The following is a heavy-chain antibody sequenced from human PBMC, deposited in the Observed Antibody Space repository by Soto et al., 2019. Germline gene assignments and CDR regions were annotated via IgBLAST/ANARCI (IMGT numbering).Heavy chain of an antibody. Sequence: QVQLVQSGAEVKKPGASVKVSCKASGYTFPSYGISWVRQAPGQGLEWMGWISAYNGNTNYAQKLQGRVAMTTDTSTSSGDMGLRTRRSDDAAVEYCAMEAPTVAAQHDYWGQGTLVTVSS. D-gene: IGHD6-13*01. V-gene: IGHV1-18*01. CDR3: AMEAPTVAAQHDY. CDR1: GYTFPSYG. J-gene: IGHJ4*02. CDR2: ISAYNGNT.